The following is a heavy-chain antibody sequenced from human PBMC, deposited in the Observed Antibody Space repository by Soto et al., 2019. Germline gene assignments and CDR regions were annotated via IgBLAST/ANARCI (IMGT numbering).Heavy chain of an antibody. V-gene: IGHV3-23*01. CDR2: ISGSGGST. CDR1: GFTFSSYA. CDR3: AKGSGRWLRLEIFVY. J-gene: IGHJ4*02. D-gene: IGHD5-12*01. Sequence: EVQLLESGGGLVQPGGSLRLSCAASGFTFSSYAMSWVRQAPGKGLEWVSAISGSGGSTYYADSVKGRFTIYRDNSKNTLYLQMNSLRAEDTAVYYCAKGSGRWLRLEIFVYWGQGTLVTVSS.